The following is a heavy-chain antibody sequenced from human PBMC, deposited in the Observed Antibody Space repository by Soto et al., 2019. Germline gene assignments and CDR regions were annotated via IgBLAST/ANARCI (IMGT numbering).Heavy chain of an antibody. CDR2: TYYRSKWYN. CDR1: GYSVSSNSAA. V-gene: IGHV6-1*01. J-gene: IGHJ6*02. D-gene: IGHD6-13*01. Sequence: SHTLSLTCAVSGYSVSSNSAAWNWIRQSPSRGLEWLGRTYYRSKWYNDYAVSVKSRITINPDTSKNQFSLQLNSVTPEDTAVYYCARDHIAAAGRGNYYYYGMDVWGQGTTVTVSS. CDR3: ARDHIAAAGRGNYYYYGMDV.